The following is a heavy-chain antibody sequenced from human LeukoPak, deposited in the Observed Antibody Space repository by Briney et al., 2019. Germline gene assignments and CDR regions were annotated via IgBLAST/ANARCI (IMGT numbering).Heavy chain of an antibody. CDR1: GFTFSSSG. CDR3: ARSLGGGDCY. V-gene: IGHV3-74*01. D-gene: IGHD2-21*02. J-gene: IGHJ4*02. CDR2: INSDGSTT. Sequence: GGSLRLSCAASGFTFSSSGMHWVRRAPGKGLVWVSRINSDGSTTTYADSVKGRFTVSRDNAKNTLYLQMNSLRAEDTAVYYCARSLGGGDCYWGQGALVTVSS.